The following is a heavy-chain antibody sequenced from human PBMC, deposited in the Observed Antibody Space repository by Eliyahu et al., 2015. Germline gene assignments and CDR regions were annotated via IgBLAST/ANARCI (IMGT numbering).Heavy chain of an antibody. Sequence: EVQLVESGGGLVQPGGSLRLSCXASGFTFSDFSLNWVRQAPGKGLEWISYISSSSSTTNYADSVKGRFTISRDNDKNSLYLQMNSLRAEDTAVYYCARDGHYYYYGMDVWGQGTTVTVSS. CDR1: GFTFSDFS. CDR3: ARDGHYYYYGMDV. CDR2: ISSSSSTT. V-gene: IGHV3-48*01. J-gene: IGHJ6*02.